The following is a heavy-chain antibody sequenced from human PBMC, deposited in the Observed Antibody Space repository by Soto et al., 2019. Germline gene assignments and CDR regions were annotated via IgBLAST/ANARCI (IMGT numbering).Heavy chain of an antibody. Sequence: GESLKISCKGSGYSFTSYWISWVRQMPGKGLEWMGRIDPSDSYTNYSPSFQGHVTISADKSISTAYLQWSSLKASDTAMYYYASQEGGSCCLLPNQMYFYYYCMDVWGQGTTVTVSS. CDR2: IDPSDSYT. V-gene: IGHV5-10-1*01. J-gene: IGHJ6*02. CDR3: ASQEGGSCCLLPNQMYFYYYCMDV. D-gene: IGHD2-15*01. CDR1: GYSFTSYW.